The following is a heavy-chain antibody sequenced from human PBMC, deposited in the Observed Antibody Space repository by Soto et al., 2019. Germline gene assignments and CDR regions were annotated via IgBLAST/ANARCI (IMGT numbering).Heavy chain of an antibody. CDR2: IIPIFGTA. CDR3: XXXXXXXXQLWXFDL. J-gene: IGHJ2*01. CDR1: GGTFSSYT. Sequence: QVQLVQSGAEVKKPGSSVTVSCKASGGTFSSYTISWVRQAPGQGLEWMGGIIPIFGTANYAQKFQGRVTITADESTXXXXXXXXXXXXXXXXXXXXXXXXXXXXQLWXFDLWGRGTLVTVSS. V-gene: IGHV1-69*12.